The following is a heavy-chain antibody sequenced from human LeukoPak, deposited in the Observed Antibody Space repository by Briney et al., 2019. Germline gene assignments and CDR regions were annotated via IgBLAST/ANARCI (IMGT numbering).Heavy chain of an antibody. D-gene: IGHD6-19*01. J-gene: IGHJ6*02. CDR3: ARDGIAVAGTLIYYYYGMDV. CDR1: GGSISSGGYY. CDR2: INHSGST. Sequence: SETLSLTCTVSGGSISSGGYYWSWIRQPPGKGLEWIGEINHSGSTNYNPSLKSRVTISVDTSKNQFSLKLSSVTAADTAVYYCARDGIAVAGTLIYYYYGMDVWGQGTTVTVSS. V-gene: IGHV4-39*07.